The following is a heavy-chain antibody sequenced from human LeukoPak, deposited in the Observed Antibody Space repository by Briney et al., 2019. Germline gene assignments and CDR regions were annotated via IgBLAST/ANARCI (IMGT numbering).Heavy chain of an antibody. V-gene: IGHV3-30*04. Sequence: AGGSLRLSCAASGFTFSSYAMHWVRQAPGKGLEWVAVISYDGSNKYYADSVKGRFTISRDNSKNTLYLQMNSLRAEDTAVYYCASLASGYSYTPNFDYWGQGTLVTVSS. CDR3: ASLASGYSYTPNFDY. CDR1: GFTFSSYA. D-gene: IGHD5-18*01. J-gene: IGHJ4*02. CDR2: ISYDGSNK.